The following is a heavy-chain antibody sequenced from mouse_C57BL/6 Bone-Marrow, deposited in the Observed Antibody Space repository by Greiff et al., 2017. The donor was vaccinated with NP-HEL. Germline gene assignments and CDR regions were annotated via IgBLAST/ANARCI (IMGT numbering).Heavy chain of an antibody. J-gene: IGHJ1*03. D-gene: IGHD1-1*01. CDR1: GYTFTSYW. Sequence: QVQLQQPGAELVKPGASVKVSCKASGYTFTSYWMHWVKQRPGQGLEWIGRIHPSDSDTNYNQKFKGKATLTVDKSSSTAYMQRSSLTSEDSAVYYCAPLYYGSSCWYFDVWGTGTTVTVSS. V-gene: IGHV1-74*01. CDR2: IHPSDSDT. CDR3: APLYYGSSCWYFDV.